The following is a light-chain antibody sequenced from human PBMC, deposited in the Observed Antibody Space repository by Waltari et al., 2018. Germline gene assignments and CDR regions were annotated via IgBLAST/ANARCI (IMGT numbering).Light chain of an antibody. CDR2: RCD. V-gene: IGLV1-47*01. CDR1: SSNLGRHY. J-gene: IGLJ2*01. Sequence: QSVLTQAASVSGAPGQSIVISCSGSSSNLGRHYAFWYRQPPGTAPTLRVYRCDPRPSGGPDRFAATKAGTSASLATTGRRAEDEADYFCAAWDDSLSGLVFGGGTKLTVL. CDR3: AAWDDSLSGLV.